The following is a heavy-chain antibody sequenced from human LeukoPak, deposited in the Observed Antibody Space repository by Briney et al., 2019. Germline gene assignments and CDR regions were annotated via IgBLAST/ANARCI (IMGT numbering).Heavy chain of an antibody. CDR2: ISYDGSNK. J-gene: IGHJ4*02. D-gene: IGHD2-15*01. V-gene: IGHV3-30*18. CDR3: AKLPQDTSGGAYFDY. CDR1: GFTFSSYG. Sequence: GGSLRLSCAASGFTFSSYGMHWVRQAPGKGLEWVAVISYDGSNKYYADSVKGRFTISRDNSKNTLYLQMNSLRAEDTAVYYCAKLPQDTSGGAYFDYWGQGTLVTVSS.